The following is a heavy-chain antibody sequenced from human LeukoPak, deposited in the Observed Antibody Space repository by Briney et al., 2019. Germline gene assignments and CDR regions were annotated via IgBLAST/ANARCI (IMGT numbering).Heavy chain of an antibody. CDR1: GGSISGYY. Sequence: PSETLSLTCTVSGGSISGYYWSWIRQPPGKGLEWIGYMYYSGSTNYNPSLKSRVTISVDTSMNQFSLNLTSVTAADTAVYYCARESSGWYGMDVWGQGTTVTVSS. D-gene: IGHD6-19*01. CDR3: ARESSGWYGMDV. V-gene: IGHV4-59*01. J-gene: IGHJ6*02. CDR2: MYYSGST.